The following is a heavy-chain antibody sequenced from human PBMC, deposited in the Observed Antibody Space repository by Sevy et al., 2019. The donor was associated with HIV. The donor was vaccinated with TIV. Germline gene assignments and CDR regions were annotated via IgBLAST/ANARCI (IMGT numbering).Heavy chain of an antibody. CDR3: ARSRRVATIRYYYYGMDV. Sequence: ASVKVSCKASGGTFTSYAISWVRQAPGQGLEWMGGIIPIFGTANYAQKFQGRVTITADESTSTAYMELSSLGSEDTAVYYCARSRRVATIRYYYYGMDVWGQGTTVTVSS. CDR2: IIPIFGTA. CDR1: GGTFTSYA. V-gene: IGHV1-69*13. J-gene: IGHJ6*02. D-gene: IGHD5-12*01.